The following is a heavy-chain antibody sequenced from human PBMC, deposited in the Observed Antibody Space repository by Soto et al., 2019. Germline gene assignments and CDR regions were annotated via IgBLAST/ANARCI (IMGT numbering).Heavy chain of an antibody. Sequence: EVQLVETGGGLIQPGGSLRLSCAASGFSVSSNYMNWVRQAAGKGLVWVSVIISGGSTFYADSVKGRFIISRDNSKNTLYLHMGSLRAEDTAVYYCARDYETGQLAPYYHYGLDVWGQGTTVTVSS. J-gene: IGHJ6*02. V-gene: IGHV3-53*02. D-gene: IGHD3-22*01. CDR3: ARDYETGQLAPYYHYGLDV. CDR2: IISGGST. CDR1: GFSVSSNY.